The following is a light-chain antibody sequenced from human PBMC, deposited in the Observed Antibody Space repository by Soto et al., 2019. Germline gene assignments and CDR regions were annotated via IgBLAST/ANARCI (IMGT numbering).Light chain of an antibody. CDR1: QTVRNNY. CDR2: DAS. CDR3: QQRSNWPIT. V-gene: IGKV3D-20*02. J-gene: IGKJ5*01. Sequence: EIAVTQSPATLSLSSGERATLSCRASQTVRNNYLAWYQQKPGQAPRLLIYDASSRATGIPARFSGSGSGTDFTLTISSLEPEDFAVYYCQQRSNWPITFGQGTRLEIK.